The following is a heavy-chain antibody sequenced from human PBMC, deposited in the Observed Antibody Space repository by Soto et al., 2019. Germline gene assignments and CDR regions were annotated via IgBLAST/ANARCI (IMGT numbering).Heavy chain of an antibody. D-gene: IGHD3-3*01. CDR2: IYNGGST. J-gene: IGHJ4*02. CDR1: GDSASSVGFH. V-gene: IGHV4-30-4*01. CDR3: ARAPVGLDTISYFDY. Sequence: SETLSLTCTVSGDSASSVGFHWPWLRRPPGKGLEWIGYIYNGGSTYYRPSLESRMHISLDATRNHYSLRLTSVTAADTAVYFCARAPVGLDTISYFDYWGQGKLVTVSS.